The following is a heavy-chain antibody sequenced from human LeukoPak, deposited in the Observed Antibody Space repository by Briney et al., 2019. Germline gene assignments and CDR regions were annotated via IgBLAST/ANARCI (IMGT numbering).Heavy chain of an antibody. J-gene: IGHJ4*02. CDR2: ISGDGGYT. D-gene: IGHD3-10*01. Sequence: PGGSLRLSCAASGFTFSTYAMTWVRQAPGKGLEWVSSISGDGGYTYSADFVKGRFTISRDNSNNTLYLPMNSLRAEDTAVYYCAKGLDGSGSYSPLDYWGQGTLVTVSS. V-gene: IGHV3-23*01. CDR3: AKGLDGSGSYSPLDY. CDR1: GFTFSTYA.